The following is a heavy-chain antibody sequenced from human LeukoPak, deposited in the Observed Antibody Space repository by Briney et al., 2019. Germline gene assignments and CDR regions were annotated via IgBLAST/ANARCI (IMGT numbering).Heavy chain of an antibody. Sequence: SGTLSLTCAVSGGSINSRNWWSWCRRAPGKGLDGIGEIHHSGSDNYHLSLKSRVTISVDQSKNQLSLNLNSVAAAETDIYYCAREGGSGSYPAAIWSFDYWGQGTLVTVSS. CDR3: AREGGSGSYPAAIWSFDY. J-gene: IGHJ4*02. V-gene: IGHV4-4*02. D-gene: IGHD1-26*01. CDR2: IHHSGSD. CDR1: GGSINSRNW.